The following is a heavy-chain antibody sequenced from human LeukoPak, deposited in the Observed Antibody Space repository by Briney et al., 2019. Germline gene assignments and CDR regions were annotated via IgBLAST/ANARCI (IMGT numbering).Heavy chain of an antibody. V-gene: IGHV3-48*02. D-gene: IGHD4-11*01. CDR3: ARDALHPRWFFDL. CDR2: ISSSSTI. Sequence: AGGSLRLSCAASGFTFSSYSINWVRQAPGKGLEWISYISSSSTIYYADSVKGRFTISRDNAKNSLYLQMNSLRDEDTAVYYCARDALHPRWFFDLWGRGTLVTISS. CDR1: GFTFSSYS. J-gene: IGHJ2*01.